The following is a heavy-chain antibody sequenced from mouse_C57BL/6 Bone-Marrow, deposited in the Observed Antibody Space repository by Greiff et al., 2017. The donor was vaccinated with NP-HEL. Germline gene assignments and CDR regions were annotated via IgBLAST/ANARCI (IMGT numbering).Heavy chain of an antibody. D-gene: IGHD2-5*01. CDR3: ATGSNYVYYAMDY. Sequence: EVQLVESGGGLVKPGGSLKLSCAASGFTFSDYGMHWVRQAPEKGLEWVAYISSGSSTIYYADTVKGRFTISRDNAKNTLFLQMTSLRSEDTAMYYCATGSNYVYYAMDYWGQGTSVTVSS. J-gene: IGHJ4*01. CDR2: ISSGSSTI. V-gene: IGHV5-17*01. CDR1: GFTFSDYG.